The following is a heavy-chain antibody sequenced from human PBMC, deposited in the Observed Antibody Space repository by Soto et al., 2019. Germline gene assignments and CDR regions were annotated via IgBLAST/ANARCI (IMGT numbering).Heavy chain of an antibody. D-gene: IGHD1-1*01. CDR1: GGSFNRHT. V-gene: IGHV1-69*01. CDR3: ARGHTTLWYFDL. CDR2: IIPIFGTA. Sequence: QVQLVQSGAEVRKPGSSVRVSCKASGGSFNRHTISWVRQAPGQGLEWMGGIIPIFGTANHAQKFQGRVTIIADESTSTVYMELRSLRSDDTAVYYCARGHTTLWYFDLWGRGTLVTVSS. J-gene: IGHJ2*01.